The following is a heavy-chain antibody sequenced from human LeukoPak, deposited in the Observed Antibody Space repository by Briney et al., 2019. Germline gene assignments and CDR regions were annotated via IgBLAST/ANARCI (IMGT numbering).Heavy chain of an antibody. J-gene: IGHJ4*02. CDR2: INHSGST. CDR3: ARGGGIQLWLRGFDY. D-gene: IGHD5-18*01. CDR1: GGSFSGYY. V-gene: IGHV4-34*01. Sequence: SETLSLTCAVYGGSFSGYYWSWIRQPPGKGLEWIGEINHSGSTNYNPSLKSRVTISVDTSKNQFSLKLSSVTAADTAAYYCARGGGIQLWLRGFDYWGQGTLVTVSS.